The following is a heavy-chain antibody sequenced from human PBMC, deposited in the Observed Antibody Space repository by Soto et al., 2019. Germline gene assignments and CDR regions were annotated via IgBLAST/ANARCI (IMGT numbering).Heavy chain of an antibody. CDR3: ARQFAGFYFDTSGYYYPFDH. CDR1: GGSISSTSYY. D-gene: IGHD3-22*01. Sequence: NPSETLSLTCTVSGGSISSTSYYWGWIRQPPGKGLEWIGFIHYTEETYYNPSLESRVTMSIDTSKNQFSLKLRSVTAADTAVYYCARQFAGFYFDTSGYYYPFDHWGQGILVTVSS. CDR2: IHYTEET. V-gene: IGHV4-39*01. J-gene: IGHJ5*02.